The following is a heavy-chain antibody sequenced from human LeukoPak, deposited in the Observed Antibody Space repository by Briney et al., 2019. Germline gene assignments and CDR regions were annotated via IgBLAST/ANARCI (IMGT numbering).Heavy chain of an antibody. J-gene: IGHJ3*01. CDR1: GFTFVSTG. Sequence: PGGSLRLSCAAAGFTFVSTGVSWVRRAPGKGLDWVANIKQDGSEQYYVASVKGRFTISRDNAQNSLYLQMNSLRAEDTALYHCAREYYDIKGDAFDLWGQETMVSVSS. CDR3: AREYYDIKGDAFDL. D-gene: IGHD3-9*01. CDR2: IKQDGSEQ. V-gene: IGHV3-7*01.